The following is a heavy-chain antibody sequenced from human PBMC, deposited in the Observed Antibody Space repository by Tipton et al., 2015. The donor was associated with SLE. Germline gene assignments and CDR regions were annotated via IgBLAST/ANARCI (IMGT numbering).Heavy chain of an antibody. Sequence: TLSLTCTVSGSSITSRSYYWGWIRQPPGKGLEWIGEINHSGSTNDNPSLRSRVTMSVDTSKNQFSLRLRSVTAADTAIYYCACIPAAAGRTIPRYYYTVDVWGQGTTVTVSS. CDR2: INHSGST. CDR3: ACIPAAAGRTIPRYYYTVDV. CDR1: GSSITSRSYY. V-gene: IGHV4-39*07. D-gene: IGHD6-13*01. J-gene: IGHJ6*02.